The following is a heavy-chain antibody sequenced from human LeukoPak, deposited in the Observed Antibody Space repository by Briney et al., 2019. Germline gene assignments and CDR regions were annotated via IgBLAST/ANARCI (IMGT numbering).Heavy chain of an antibody. CDR3: ARVPPPRITMVRGAWFDP. CDR2: IYYSGST. J-gene: IGHJ5*02. CDR1: GGSISSGGYY. Sequence: SQTLSLTCTVSGGSISSGGYYWSWIRQHPGKGLEWIGYIYYSGSTYYNPSLKSRVTISVDTSKNQFSLKLSSVTAAGTAVYYCARVPPPRITMVRGAWFDPWGQGTLVTVSS. V-gene: IGHV4-31*03. D-gene: IGHD3-10*01.